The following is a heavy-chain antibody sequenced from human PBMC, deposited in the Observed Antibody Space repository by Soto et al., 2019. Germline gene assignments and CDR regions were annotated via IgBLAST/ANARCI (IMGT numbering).Heavy chain of an antibody. CDR2: ISSSSSTI. Sequence: PGGSLRLSCAASGFTFSSYSMNWVRQAPGKGLEWVSYISSSSSTIYYADSVKGRFTISRHNAKNSLYLQMNSLRAEDTAVYYCARDLGSSWYPEYFQHWGQGTLVTVSS. J-gene: IGHJ1*01. CDR1: GFTFSSYS. D-gene: IGHD6-13*01. CDR3: ARDLGSSWYPEYFQH. V-gene: IGHV3-48*01.